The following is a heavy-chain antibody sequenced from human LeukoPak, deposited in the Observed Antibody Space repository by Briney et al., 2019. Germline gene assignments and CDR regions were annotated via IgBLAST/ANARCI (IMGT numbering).Heavy chain of an antibody. Sequence: SETLSLTCAVYGGSFSGYYWSWIRQPPGKGLEWIGEINHSGSTNYNPSLKSRVTISVDTSKNQFSLKLSSVTAADTAVYYCARHSSSLDWGPGTMVTVSS. D-gene: IGHD6-6*01. J-gene: IGHJ3*01. V-gene: IGHV4-34*01. CDR2: INHSGST. CDR3: ARHSSSLD. CDR1: GGSFSGYY.